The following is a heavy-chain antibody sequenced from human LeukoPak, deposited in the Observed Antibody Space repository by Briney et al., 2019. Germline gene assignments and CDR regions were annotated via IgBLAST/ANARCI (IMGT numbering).Heavy chain of an antibody. CDR2: ISWDSVTI. D-gene: IGHD3-3*01. CDR3: VKDPGSHGNYFFDS. Sequence: GGSLRLSCAASGFTFSSYAMIWVRQAPGKGLEWVSGISWDSVTIAYAGPLEGRFTVPRDNAKNSLYLQMDNLRIEDTALYYCVKDPGSHGNYFFDSWGQGALVTVSS. V-gene: IGHV3-9*01. J-gene: IGHJ4*02. CDR1: GFTFSSYA.